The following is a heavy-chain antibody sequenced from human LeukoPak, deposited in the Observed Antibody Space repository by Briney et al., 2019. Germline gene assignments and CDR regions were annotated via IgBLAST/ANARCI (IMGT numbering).Heavy chain of an antibody. Sequence: GGSLRLSCAASGFTFSSYAMSWVRQAPGKGLEWVSAISGSGGSTYYADSVKGRFTISRDNSKNTLYLQMNCLRAEDTAVYYCARDRTVTHFDYWGQGTLVTVSS. V-gene: IGHV3-23*01. CDR2: ISGSGGST. CDR3: ARDRTVTHFDY. J-gene: IGHJ4*02. CDR1: GFTFSSYA. D-gene: IGHD4-17*01.